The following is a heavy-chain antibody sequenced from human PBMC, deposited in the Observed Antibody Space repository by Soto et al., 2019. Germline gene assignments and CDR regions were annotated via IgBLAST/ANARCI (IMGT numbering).Heavy chain of an antibody. Sequence: PSQTLSLTCAISGDSVSSISAAWNWIRQSPSRGLEWLGRTYYRSKWYHDYAISVKSRITINPDTSRNQISLQLNTVTPEDTSVYYCARVYGYDTTWRYYFDSWGQGTLVTVSS. CDR2: TYYRSKWYH. CDR3: ARVYGYDTTWRYYFDS. V-gene: IGHV6-1*01. CDR1: GDSVSSISAA. D-gene: IGHD1-20*01. J-gene: IGHJ4*02.